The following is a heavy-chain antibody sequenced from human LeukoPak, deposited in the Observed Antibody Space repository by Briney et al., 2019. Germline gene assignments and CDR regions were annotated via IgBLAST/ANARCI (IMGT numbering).Heavy chain of an antibody. CDR3: ARRVVVPAAPYYFDY. Sequence: PGGSLRLSCAASGFIFSSYWMHWVRQAPGKGLVWVSRINNDGSSTSYADSVKGRFTISRDNAKNTLYLQMNSLRAEDTAVYYCARRVVVPAAPYYFDYWGQGTLVTVSS. V-gene: IGHV3-74*01. D-gene: IGHD2-2*01. CDR2: INNDGSST. J-gene: IGHJ4*02. CDR1: GFIFSSYW.